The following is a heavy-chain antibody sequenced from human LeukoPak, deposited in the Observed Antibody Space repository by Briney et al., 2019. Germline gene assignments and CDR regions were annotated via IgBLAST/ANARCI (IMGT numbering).Heavy chain of an antibody. CDR2: IHHRGNT. J-gene: IGHJ4*02. CDR3: TNHWSYYFDN. CDR1: GYSISDDYY. D-gene: IGHD3-3*01. Sequence: SETLSLTCTVSGYSISDDYYWGWIRQPPGKGLEWIGSIHHRGNTYYNPSLKSRVTVSLDTSKNQFSLNLSSVTAADTAVYYCTNHWSYYFDNWGQGTLVTVSS. V-gene: IGHV4-38-2*02.